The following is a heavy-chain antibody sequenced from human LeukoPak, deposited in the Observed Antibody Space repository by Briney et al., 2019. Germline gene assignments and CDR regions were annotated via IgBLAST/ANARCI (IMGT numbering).Heavy chain of an antibody. V-gene: IGHV4-31*03. Sequence: LSLTCTVSGGSISSGGYYWRWIRPHPGKGLGWIGYIYYSGSTYYNPSLKSRVTISVDTSKNQFSLKLSSVTAADTAVYYCARGSPRQLVPLDVWGQGTTVTVSS. CDR2: IYYSGST. J-gene: IGHJ6*02. CDR1: GGSISSGGYY. CDR3: ARGSPRQLVPLDV. D-gene: IGHD6-6*01.